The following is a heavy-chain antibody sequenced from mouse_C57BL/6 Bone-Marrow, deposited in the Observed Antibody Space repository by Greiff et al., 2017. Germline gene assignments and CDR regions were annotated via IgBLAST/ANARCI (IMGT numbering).Heavy chain of an antibody. CDR3: ARQAYYSNYEYFVV. Sequence: EVKLVESGGGLVQPGGSLKLSCAASGFTFSDYYMYWVRQTPEKRLEWVAYISNGGGSTYYPDTVKGRFTISSDNAKNTLYLQLRRLQSEDTAMYYCARQAYYSNYEYFVVWCTGTTVTVSS. CDR1: GFTFSDYY. CDR2: ISNGGGST. J-gene: IGHJ1*03. V-gene: IGHV5-12*01. D-gene: IGHD2-5*01.